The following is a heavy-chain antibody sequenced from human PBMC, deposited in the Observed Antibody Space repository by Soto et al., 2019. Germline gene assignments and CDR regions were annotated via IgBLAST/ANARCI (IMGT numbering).Heavy chain of an antibody. Sequence: PGGSLRLSCSASGFTFSTYAMHWVRQAPGKGLEYVSAISTNGGSTYYADSVKGRFSIARDNFKNTLYLQMSSLRTEDTAVYYCVKDIRGGVIHLSSSWYGSGPYFDYWGQGTLVTVAS. V-gene: IGHV3-64D*08. CDR3: VKDIRGGVIHLSSSWYGSGPYFDY. D-gene: IGHD6-13*01. CDR2: ISTNGGST. CDR1: GFTFSTYA. J-gene: IGHJ4*02.